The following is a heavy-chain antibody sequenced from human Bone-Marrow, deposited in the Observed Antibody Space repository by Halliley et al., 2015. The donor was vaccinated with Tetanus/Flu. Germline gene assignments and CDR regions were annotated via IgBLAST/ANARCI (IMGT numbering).Heavy chain of an antibody. CDR1: GGSISSHY. CDR3: ARAPYGPYSSEWSFDT. J-gene: IGHJ2*01. D-gene: IGHD4-17*01. Sequence: LVKTSETLSLTCTVSGGSISSHYWSWIRQPPGKGLEYIGDIYHTGNTNYFPSLKSRVTMSLGTSSNRFFLDLTSVTAADPALYYFARAPYGPYSSEWSFDTCGRGTLVSVSS. V-gene: IGHV4-59*11. CDR2: IYHTGNT.